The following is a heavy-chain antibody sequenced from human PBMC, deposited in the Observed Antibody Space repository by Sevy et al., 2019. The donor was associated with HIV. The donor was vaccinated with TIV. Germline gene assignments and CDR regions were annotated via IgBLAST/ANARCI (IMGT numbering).Heavy chain of an antibody. V-gene: IGHV1-18*01. CDR1: GYTFTNYE. D-gene: IGHD1-20*01. CDR3: ARLGGNGMTEPYDY. Sequence: ASVKVSCKASGYTFTNYEISWVRQAPGQGLEWMGWISGYNDNTNYAQKFQGRVTMTTDTSTNTAYMDLRSLRSDDTAVYYCARLGGNGMTEPYDYWGQGTLVTVSS. CDR2: ISGYNDNT. J-gene: IGHJ4*02.